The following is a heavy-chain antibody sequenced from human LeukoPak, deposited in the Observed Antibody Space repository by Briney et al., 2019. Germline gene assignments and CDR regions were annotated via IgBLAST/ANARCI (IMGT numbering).Heavy chain of an antibody. J-gene: IGHJ4*02. Sequence: GSSVKVSCKASGGTLSSYAISWVRQAPGQGLEWMGGIIPIFGTANYAQKFQGRVTITTDESTSTAYMELSSLRSEDTAVYYCARDRCSSTSCSTGYFDYWGQGTLVTVSS. CDR3: ARDRCSSTSCSTGYFDY. CDR2: IIPIFGTA. D-gene: IGHD2-2*01. CDR1: GGTLSSYA. V-gene: IGHV1-69*05.